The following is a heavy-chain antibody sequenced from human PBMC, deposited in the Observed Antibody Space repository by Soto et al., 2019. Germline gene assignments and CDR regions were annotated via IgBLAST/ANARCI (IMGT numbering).Heavy chain of an antibody. J-gene: IGHJ4*02. CDR1: GFTFSSYW. V-gene: IGHV3-7*01. D-gene: IGHD3-22*01. Sequence: GGSLRLSCAASGFTFSSYWMTWVRQAPGKGLEWVANIKQDGSKKYYTDSMKGRFTISRDNSKNTLYLQMNSLRAEDTAVYYCAKDGDYYDSSGYYGLDYWGQGTLVTV. CDR3: AKDGDYYDSSGYYGLDY. CDR2: IKQDGSKK.